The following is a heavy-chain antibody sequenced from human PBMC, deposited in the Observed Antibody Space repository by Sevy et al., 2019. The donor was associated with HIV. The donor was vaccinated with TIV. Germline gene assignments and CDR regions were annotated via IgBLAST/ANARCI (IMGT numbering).Heavy chain of an antibody. Sequence: SETLSLTCAVSGGSISSGGYSWSWIRQPPGKGLEWIGYIYHSGSTYYNPSLKSRVTISVDRSKNQFSLKLSSVTAADTAVYYCARDSRYYDSSGYPGYYFDYWGPGTLVTVSS. CDR3: ARDSRYYDSSGYPGYYFDY. V-gene: IGHV4-30-2*01. CDR2: IYHSGST. D-gene: IGHD3-22*01. CDR1: GGSISSGGYS. J-gene: IGHJ4*02.